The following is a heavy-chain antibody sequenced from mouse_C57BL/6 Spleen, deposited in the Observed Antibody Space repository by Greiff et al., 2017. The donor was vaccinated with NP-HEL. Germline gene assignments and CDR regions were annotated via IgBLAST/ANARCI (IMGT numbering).Heavy chain of an antibody. V-gene: IGHV1-61*01. CDR2: IYPSDSET. Sequence: QVQLQQPGAELVRPGSSVKLSCKASGYTFTSYWMDWVKQRPGQGLEWIGNIYPSDSETHYNQKFKDKATLTVDKSSSTAYMQLSSLTSEDSAVYYCARAGLLRGFAYWGQGTLVTVSA. J-gene: IGHJ3*01. CDR1: GYTFTSYW. D-gene: IGHD1-1*01. CDR3: ARAGLLRGFAY.